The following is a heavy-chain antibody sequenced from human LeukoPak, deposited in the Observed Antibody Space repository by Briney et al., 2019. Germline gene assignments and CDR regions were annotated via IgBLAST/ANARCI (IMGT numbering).Heavy chain of an antibody. CDR1: GGTFSSYA. CDR3: ARGGDYEGRLDY. CDR2: IIPILGIA. D-gene: IGHD4-17*01. V-gene: IGHV1-69*04. Sequence: SVKVSCKASGGTFSSYAISWVRQAPGQGLEWMGRIIPILGIANYAQKFQGRVTITADKSTSTAYMELSSLRSEDTAVYYCARGGDYEGRLDYWGQGTLVTVSS. J-gene: IGHJ4*02.